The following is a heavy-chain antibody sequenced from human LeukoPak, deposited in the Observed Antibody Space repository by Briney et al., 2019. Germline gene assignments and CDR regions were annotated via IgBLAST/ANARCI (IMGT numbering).Heavy chain of an antibody. D-gene: IGHD1-26*01. CDR2: MNPNSGNT. CDR3: ARVPSRRNSRPRGNYYYMDV. Sequence: ASVKVSCKASGGTFSSYAISWLRQATGQGLEWMGWMNPNSGNTGYAQKFQGRVTMTRNTSISTAYMELSSLRSEDTAVYYCARVPSRRNSRPRGNYYYMDVWGKGTTVTVSS. J-gene: IGHJ6*03. CDR1: GGTFSSYA. V-gene: IGHV1-8*02.